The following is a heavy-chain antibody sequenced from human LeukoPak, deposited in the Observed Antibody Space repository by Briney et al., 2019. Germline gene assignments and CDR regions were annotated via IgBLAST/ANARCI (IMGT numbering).Heavy chain of an antibody. V-gene: IGHV3-7*04. CDR2: IKQDGSDP. Sequence: GSQTLSCAASGFTFSSSWMSWVRQAPGKGLEWVANIKQDGSDPWYVDSVKGRFTISRDNAKNSLFLQMNSLRAEDTAVYYCVKGGGNFDSWGQGTLGPVSS. J-gene: IGHJ4*02. CDR3: VKGGGNFDS. CDR1: GFTFSSSW. D-gene: IGHD1-26*01.